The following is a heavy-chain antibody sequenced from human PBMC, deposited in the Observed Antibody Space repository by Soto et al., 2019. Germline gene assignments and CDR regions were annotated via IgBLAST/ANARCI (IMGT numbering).Heavy chain of an antibody. D-gene: IGHD2-2*01. Sequence: SLRLSCAASGFTFSSYGMHWVRQAPGKGLEWVAVIWYDGSNKYYADSVKGRFTISRDNSKNTLYLQMNSLRAEDTAVYYCARSPQVDCSSTSCYLEVGYYYYYMDVWGKGTTVTVSS. V-gene: IGHV3-33*01. CDR2: IWYDGSNK. CDR3: ARSPQVDCSSTSCYLEVGYYYYYMDV. J-gene: IGHJ6*03. CDR1: GFTFSSYG.